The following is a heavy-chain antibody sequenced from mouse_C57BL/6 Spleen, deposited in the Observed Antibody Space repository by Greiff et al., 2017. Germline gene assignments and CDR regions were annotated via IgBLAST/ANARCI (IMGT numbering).Heavy chain of an antibody. CDR1: GFTFSDYY. D-gene: IGHD1-1*01. J-gene: IGHJ1*03. CDR3: ARLEGITTVVGYFDV. CDR2: INYDGSST. Sequence: EVNVVESEGGLVQPGSSMKLSCTASGFTFSDYYMAWVRQVPEKGLEWVANINYDGSSTYYLDSLKSRFIISRDNAKNILYLQMSSLKSEDTATYYCARLEGITTVVGYFDVWGTGTTVTVSS. V-gene: IGHV5-16*01.